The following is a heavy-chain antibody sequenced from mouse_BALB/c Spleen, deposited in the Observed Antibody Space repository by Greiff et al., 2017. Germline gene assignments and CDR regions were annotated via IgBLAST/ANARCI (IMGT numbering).Heavy chain of an antibody. Sequence: EVKVVESGGGLVKPGGSLKLSCAASGFTFSSYTMSWVRQTPEKRLEWVATISSGGSYTYYPDSVKGRFTISRDNAKNTLYLQMSSLKSEDTAMYYCTREGTYYFDYWGQGTTLTVSS. CDR3: TREGTYYFDY. V-gene: IGHV5-6-4*01. CDR2: ISSGGSYT. D-gene: IGHD3-3*01. CDR1: GFTFSSYT. J-gene: IGHJ2*01.